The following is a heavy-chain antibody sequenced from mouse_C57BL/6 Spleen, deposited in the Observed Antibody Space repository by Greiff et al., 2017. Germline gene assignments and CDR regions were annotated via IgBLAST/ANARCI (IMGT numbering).Heavy chain of an antibody. V-gene: IGHV1-5*01. J-gene: IGHJ2*01. CDR2: IYPGNSDT. CDR1: GYTFTSYW. CDR3: LYGNYFDY. Sequence: VQLKESGTVLARPGASVKMSCKTSGYTFTSYWMHWVKQRPGQGLEWIGAIYPGNSDTSYNQKFKGKAKLPAVTSASTAYMELSSLTNEDSAVYYCLYGNYFDYWGQGTTLTVSS. D-gene: IGHD2-1*01.